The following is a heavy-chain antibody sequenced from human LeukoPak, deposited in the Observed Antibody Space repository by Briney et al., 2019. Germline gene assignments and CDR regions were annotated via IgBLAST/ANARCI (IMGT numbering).Heavy chain of an antibody. CDR2: IIPIFGTA. CDR1: GGTFSSYA. V-gene: IGHV1-69*13. CDR3: ASLVGATSYYYYGMDV. D-gene: IGHD1-26*01. J-gene: IGHJ6*02. Sequence: SVKVSCTASGGTFSSYAISWVRQAPGQGLEWMGGIIPIFGTANYAQKFQGRVTITADESASTAYMELSSLRSEDTAVYYCASLVGATSYYYYGMDVWGQGTTVTVSS.